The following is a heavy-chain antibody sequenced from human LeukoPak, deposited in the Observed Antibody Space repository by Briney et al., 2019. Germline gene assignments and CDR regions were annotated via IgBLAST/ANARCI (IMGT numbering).Heavy chain of an antibody. D-gene: IGHD3-22*01. CDR1: GFTFSSYG. V-gene: IGHV3-33*06. Sequence: GGSLRLSCAASGFTFSSYGMHWVRQAPGKGLEWVAVIWHDGSKKNYADSVKGRSTISRDNSKNTLNLQMNSLRTEDTAVYYCAKDRGPYDSSGYYASDQWGQGTLVTVSS. CDR3: AKDRGPYDSSGYYASDQ. CDR2: IWHDGSKK. J-gene: IGHJ4*02.